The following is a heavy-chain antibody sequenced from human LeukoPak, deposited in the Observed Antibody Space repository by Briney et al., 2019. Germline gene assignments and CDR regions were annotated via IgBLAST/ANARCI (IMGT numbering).Heavy chain of an antibody. CDR1: GGSTSNGGYD. D-gene: IGHD4-17*01. CDR2: IYYSGST. Sequence: PSETLSLTCTVSGGSTSNGGYDWSWIRQHPGKGLEWIGYIYYSGSTYYNPSLKSPITISVDTSKNQFSLKLSSVTAADTAVYYCARVDGDYGDYYYYMDVWGEGTTVTVSS. CDR3: ARVDGDYGDYYYYMDV. J-gene: IGHJ6*03. V-gene: IGHV4-31*01.